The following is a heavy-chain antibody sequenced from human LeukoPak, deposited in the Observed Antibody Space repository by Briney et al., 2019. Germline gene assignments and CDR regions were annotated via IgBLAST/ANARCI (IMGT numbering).Heavy chain of an antibody. CDR3: ARDGLVDGYVAYYFDY. CDR1: GYTFTGYY. D-gene: IGHD5-12*01. V-gene: IGHV1-2*02. J-gene: IGHJ4*02. Sequence: ASVKVSCKASGYTFTGYYMHWVRQAPGQGLEWRGWINPNSGGTNYAQKFQGRVTMTRDTSISTAYMELSRLRSDDTAVYYCARDGLVDGYVAYYFDYWGQGTLVTVSS. CDR2: INPNSGGT.